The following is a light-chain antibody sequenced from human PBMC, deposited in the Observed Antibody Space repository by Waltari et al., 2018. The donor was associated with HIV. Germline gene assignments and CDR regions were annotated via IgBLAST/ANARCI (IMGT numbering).Light chain of an antibody. CDR1: VAISDS. J-gene: IGKJ5*01. CDR3: QQSETYPIT. V-gene: IGKV1-9*01. CDR2: GAS. Sequence: DIQLTQSPSFLSADVGDRVTITCRANVAISDSLVWYQQKPGTAPKLLIYGASTLQRGVPSRFSGSGSGTDFILTINSLQPEDFGTYYCQQSETYPITFGQGTRLEIK.